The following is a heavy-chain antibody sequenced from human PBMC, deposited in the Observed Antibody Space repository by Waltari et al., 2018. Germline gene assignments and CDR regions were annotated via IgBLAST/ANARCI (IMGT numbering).Heavy chain of an antibody. Sequence: QVQLVQSGAEVKKPGSSVKVSCKVSGDTFSSYAISWVRQAPGQGLEWMGGIIPIFGTANYAQKFQGRVTITADESTSTAYMELSSLRSEDTAVYYCARDEVAVAQFDAFDIWGQGTMVTVSS. V-gene: IGHV1-69*12. CDR3: ARDEVAVAQFDAFDI. J-gene: IGHJ3*02. CDR1: GDTFSSYA. CDR2: IIPIFGTA. D-gene: IGHD6-19*01.